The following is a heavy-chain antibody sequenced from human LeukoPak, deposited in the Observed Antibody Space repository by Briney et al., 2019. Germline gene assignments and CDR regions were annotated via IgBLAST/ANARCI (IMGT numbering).Heavy chain of an antibody. CDR2: IYFSGST. D-gene: IGHD3-22*01. Sequence: PSETLSLTCTVSGGSISSYYWSWIRQPPGKGLEWIGYIYFSGSTNYNPSLKSRVTISVDTSKNQFSLKLSSVTAADTAVYYCARYSSGYRDAFDMWGQGTMVTLSS. CDR3: ARYSSGYRDAFDM. CDR1: GGSISSYY. V-gene: IGHV4-59*01. J-gene: IGHJ3*02.